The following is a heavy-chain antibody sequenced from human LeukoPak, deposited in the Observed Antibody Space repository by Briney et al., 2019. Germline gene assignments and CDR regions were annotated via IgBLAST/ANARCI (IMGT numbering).Heavy chain of an antibody. J-gene: IGHJ4*02. CDR2: IWYDGSNK. CDR3: ARGCGSGWGKDY. Sequence: PGGSLRLSCAASRFTFSSYGMHWVRQAPGKGLEWVAVIWYDGSNKYYADSVKGRFTISRDNSNNTLYLQMNSLRAEDTAVYYCARGCGSGWGKDYWGQGTLVTVSS. D-gene: IGHD6-19*01. V-gene: IGHV3-33*01. CDR1: RFTFSSYG.